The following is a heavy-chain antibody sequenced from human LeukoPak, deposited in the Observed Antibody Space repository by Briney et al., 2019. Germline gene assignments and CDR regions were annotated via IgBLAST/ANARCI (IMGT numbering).Heavy chain of an antibody. V-gene: IGHV4-39*07. Sequence: SETLSLTCTVSGGSISSSSYYWGWIRQPPGKGLEWIGSIYYSGSTYYNPSLKSRVTISVDTSKNQFSLKLSSVTAADTAVYYCARALTFGGVIALPRGNWFDPWGQGTLVTVSS. CDR1: GGSISSSSYY. J-gene: IGHJ5*02. CDR3: ARALTFGGVIALPRGNWFDP. D-gene: IGHD3-16*02. CDR2: IYYSGST.